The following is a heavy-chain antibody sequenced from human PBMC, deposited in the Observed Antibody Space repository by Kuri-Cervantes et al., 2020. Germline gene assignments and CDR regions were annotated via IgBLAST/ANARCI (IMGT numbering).Heavy chain of an antibody. D-gene: IGHD6-6*01. Sequence: KVSCKASGYSFTNYWIGWVRQMPGKGLELMGIIYPPDSDTRYSPSFQGQVIISADRSISTAYLQWSSLKASDTAMYYCARLYSSSAAAAFDYWGQGTLVTVSS. CDR2: IYPPDSDT. V-gene: IGHV5-51*01. CDR1: GYSFTNYW. J-gene: IGHJ4*02. CDR3: ARLYSSSAAAAFDY.